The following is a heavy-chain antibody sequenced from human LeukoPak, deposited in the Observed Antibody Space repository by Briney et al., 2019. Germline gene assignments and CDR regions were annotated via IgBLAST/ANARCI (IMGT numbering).Heavy chain of an antibody. Sequence: SETLSLTCTVAGGSISSYYCSWIRQPPGKGLEWIGYIYYSGSTNYNPSLKGRVTISVDTSKNQFSLKLSSVTAADTAVYYCARDQGDGGAIDYWGQGTLVTVSS. V-gene: IGHV4-59*01. CDR2: IYYSGST. D-gene: IGHD4-23*01. J-gene: IGHJ4*02. CDR3: ARDQGDGGAIDY. CDR1: GGSISSYY.